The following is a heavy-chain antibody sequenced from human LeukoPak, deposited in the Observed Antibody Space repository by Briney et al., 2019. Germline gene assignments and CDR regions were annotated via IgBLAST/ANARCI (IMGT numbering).Heavy chain of an antibody. CDR1: GGSISSSYY. J-gene: IGHJ5*02. V-gene: IGHV4-39*07. Sequence: KPSETLSLTCTVSGGSISSSYYWGWIRQPPGKGLEWIGNKYYRGSTYYNPSLKSRVTISVDTSKNQFSLRLSSVTAADTAVYYCARDQRLYSGYDFWFDPWGQGTLVKVSS. CDR2: KYYRGST. D-gene: IGHD5-12*01. CDR3: ARDQRLYSGYDFWFDP.